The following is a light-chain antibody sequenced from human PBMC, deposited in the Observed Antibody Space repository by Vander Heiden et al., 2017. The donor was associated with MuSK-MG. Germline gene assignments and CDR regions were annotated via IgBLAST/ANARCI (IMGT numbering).Light chain of an antibody. J-gene: IGKJ4*01. Sequence: DIQSTHSPSSLSASVRDSVPITCRVRQRLSSYSNWERQKPRKVTKSLIYSAINLQAGVLSRFGGSRSGTDFPLTISSLQVEDVAPYSGQRTYNAPFGGGTKVEIK. CDR2: SAI. CDR1: QRLSSY. CDR3: QRTYNAP. V-gene: IGKV1-27*01.